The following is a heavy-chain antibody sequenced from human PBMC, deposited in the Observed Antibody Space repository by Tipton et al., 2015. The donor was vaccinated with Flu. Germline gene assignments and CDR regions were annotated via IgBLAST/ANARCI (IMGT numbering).Heavy chain of an antibody. Sequence: GSLRLSCAASGFTFNTYTMNWVRQAPGKGLEWLGTISFNGITYYTSSLRSRLTLSLAASRNQFSLHLTSLTAADTAVYYCVREIQGPYFDSWGQGTPVTVSS. CDR2: ISFNGIT. CDR1: GFTFNTYT. CDR3: VREIQGPYFDS. V-gene: IGHV3-69-1*01. J-gene: IGHJ4*02.